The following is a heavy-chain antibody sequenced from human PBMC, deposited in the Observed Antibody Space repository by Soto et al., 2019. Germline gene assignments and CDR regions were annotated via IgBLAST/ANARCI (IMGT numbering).Heavy chain of an antibody. J-gene: IGHJ5*02. D-gene: IGHD4-17*01. CDR3: ARHGFYGDYSSNYFDP. Sequence: PGESLKISCKVSGYSFTNYWIAWVRQMPGKGLEYMGIIYPSDSTTRYSPSFQGQVTISADKSISTAYLQWNSLKASDTAMYYCARHGFYGDYSSNYFDPWGQGTLVTVSS. CDR2: IYPSDSTT. V-gene: IGHV5-51*01. CDR1: GYSFTNYW.